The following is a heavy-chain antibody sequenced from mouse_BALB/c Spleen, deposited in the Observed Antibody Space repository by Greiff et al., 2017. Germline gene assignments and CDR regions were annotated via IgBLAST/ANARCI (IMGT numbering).Heavy chain of an antibody. CDR2: IYPGNSDT. CDR1: GYSFTSYW. CDR3: TRFPYGNLYYYAMDY. D-gene: IGHD2-1*01. V-gene: IGHV1-5*01. Sequence: EVQLQQSGTVLARPGASVKMSCKASGYSFTSYWMHWVKQRPGQGLEWIGAIYPGNSDTSYNQKFKGKAKLTAVTSASTAYMELSSLTNEDSAVYYCTRFPYGNLYYYAMDYWGQGTSVTVSS. J-gene: IGHJ4*01.